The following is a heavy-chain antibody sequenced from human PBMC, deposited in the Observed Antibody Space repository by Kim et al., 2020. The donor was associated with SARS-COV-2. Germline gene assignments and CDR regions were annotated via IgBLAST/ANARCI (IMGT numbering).Heavy chain of an antibody. V-gene: IGHV3-7*03. CDR1: GFTFSSSW. Sequence: GGYLRLSCVASGFTFSSSWMSWVRQAPGERPEWVANIHKDGDVRYYLGSVHGRFTVSRDNAKNSMYLQMNSLRAEDTAVYYCARFIAVSGGPDAFDIWGQGTMVTVSS. CDR3: ARFIAVSGGPDAFDI. CDR2: IHKDGDVR. J-gene: IGHJ3*02. D-gene: IGHD6-19*01.